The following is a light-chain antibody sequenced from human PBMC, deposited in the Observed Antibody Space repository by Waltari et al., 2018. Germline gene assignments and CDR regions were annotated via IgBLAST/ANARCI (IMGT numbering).Light chain of an antibody. V-gene: IGLV9-49*01. Sequence: QPVMTQPPSASASLGASVTLTCTLRFGYTNYKLDWDQQGPGKGPRFLTRVVTGEIVGANVDGIPDRFSVWDSGLNRNLTMNNIQEEDESDYRCGADYVSGSNFVSVFGTGTRVTVL. CDR3: GADYVSGSNFVSV. J-gene: IGLJ1*01. CDR2: VVTGEIVG. CDR1: FGYTNYK.